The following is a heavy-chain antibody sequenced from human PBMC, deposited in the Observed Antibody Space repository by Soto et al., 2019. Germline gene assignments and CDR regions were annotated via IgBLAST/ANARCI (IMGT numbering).Heavy chain of an antibody. J-gene: IGHJ4*02. Sequence: QVQLVQSGAEVKKPGSSVKVSCKASGGTFSSYAISWVRQAPGQGLEWMGGIIPNSGGTNYAQKFQGWVTMTRDTSISTAYMELSRLRSDDTAVYYCARALEVATKFDYWGQGTLVTVSS. CDR1: GGTFSSYA. CDR3: ARALEVATKFDY. CDR2: IIPNSGGT. D-gene: IGHD5-12*01. V-gene: IGHV1-2*04.